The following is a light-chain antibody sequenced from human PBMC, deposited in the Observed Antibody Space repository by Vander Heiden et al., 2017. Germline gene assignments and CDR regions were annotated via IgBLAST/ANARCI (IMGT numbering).Light chain of an antibody. CDR1: QSISAY. CDR3: QQSDNTPST. V-gene: IGKV1-39*01. CDR2: GTS. J-gene: IGKJ4*01. Sequence: DIQMTQSPSSLSASVGERVTITCRASQSISAYLNWYRQKPGKAPELLIYGTSTFQGGVPSRFSGSGSGTDFTLTISRLQPEDFATYYCQQSDNTPSTFGGGTKVEIK.